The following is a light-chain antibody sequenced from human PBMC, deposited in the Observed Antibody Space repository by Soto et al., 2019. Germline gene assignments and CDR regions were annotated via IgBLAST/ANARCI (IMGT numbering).Light chain of an antibody. CDR1: QSALFSASNKNY. CDR3: HQYFSIPMFT. V-gene: IGKV4-1*01. J-gene: IGKJ2*01. Sequence: DVVLTQSPDSLALSLGETATITCKTTQSALFSASNKNYIAWYQRRPGQPLKLLFYWASTRASGVPERFSGSGSGTDFTLISSSLQPDDAAIYYCHQYFSIPMFTFAQGINLQIK. CDR2: WAS.